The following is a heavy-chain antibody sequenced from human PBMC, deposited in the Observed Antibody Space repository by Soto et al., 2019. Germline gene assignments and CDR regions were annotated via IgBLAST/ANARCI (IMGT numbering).Heavy chain of an antibody. J-gene: IGHJ4*02. CDR1: GFTFSNYW. CDR3: TRIEVSGTRAFDY. CDR2: INNEGSST. V-gene: IGHV3-74*01. Sequence: GGSLRLSCAASGFTFSNYWMHWVRQAPGKGLVWVSRINNEGSSTNYADSVKGRFTISRDNARNTLYLQMNSLRAEDTAVYYCTRIEVSGTRAFDYWGQGTLVTVSS. D-gene: IGHD6-19*01.